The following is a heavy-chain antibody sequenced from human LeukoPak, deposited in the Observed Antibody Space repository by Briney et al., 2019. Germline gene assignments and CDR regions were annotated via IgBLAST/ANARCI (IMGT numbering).Heavy chain of an antibody. J-gene: IGHJ6*03. CDR3: ARDLVVPAASTYYMDV. V-gene: IGHV4-4*07. D-gene: IGHD2-2*01. CDR1: GSSISSYY. CDR2: IYTSGST. Sequence: PSETLSLTCTVSGSSISSYYWSWIRQPAGKGLEWIGRIYTSGSTNYNPSLKSRVTMSVDTSKNQFSLKLSSVTAADTAVYYCARDLVVPAASTYYMDVWGKGTTVTISS.